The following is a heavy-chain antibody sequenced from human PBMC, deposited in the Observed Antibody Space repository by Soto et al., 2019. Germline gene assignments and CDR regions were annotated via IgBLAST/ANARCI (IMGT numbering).Heavy chain of an antibody. V-gene: IGHV5-51*01. CDR2: IYPGDSDT. D-gene: IGHD5-12*01. CDR1: GYSFTSYW. Sequence: GESLKISCKGSGYSFTSYWIGWVRQMPGKGLEWLGLIYPGDSDTRYSPSFQGQVTISADKSISTAYLQWSSLKASDTAMYYCARIVAPIYYGMDVWGQGTTVTVSS. CDR3: ARIVAPIYYGMDV. J-gene: IGHJ6*02.